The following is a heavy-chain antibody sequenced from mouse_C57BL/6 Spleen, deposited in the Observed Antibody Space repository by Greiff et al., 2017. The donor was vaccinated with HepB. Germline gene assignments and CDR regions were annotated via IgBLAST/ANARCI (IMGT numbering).Heavy chain of an antibody. D-gene: IGHD1-1*01. J-gene: IGHJ1*03. CDR2: IDPSDSYT. Sequence: QVQLQQPGAELVMPGASVKLSCKASGYTFTSYWMHWVKQRPGQGLEWIGEIDPSDSYTNYNQKFKGKSTLTVDKSSSTAYMQLSSLTSEDSAVYYCARLGDYGSKGDFGVWGTGTTVTVSS. CDR3: ARLGDYGSKGDFGV. CDR1: GYTFTSYW. V-gene: IGHV1-69*01.